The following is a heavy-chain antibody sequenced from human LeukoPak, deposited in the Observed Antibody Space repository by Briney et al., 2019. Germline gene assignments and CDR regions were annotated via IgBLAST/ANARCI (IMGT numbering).Heavy chain of an antibody. CDR1: GGTFSCYT. D-gene: IGHD3-10*01. Sequence: ASVKVSCKASGGTFSCYTISWVRQAPGQGLEWMGRIIPILGIANYAQKFQGRVTITADKSTSTAYMELSSLRSEDTAVYYRAGAYYGSGSYYVDYWGQGTLVTVSS. J-gene: IGHJ4*02. CDR3: AGAYYGSGSYYVDY. V-gene: IGHV1-69*02. CDR2: IIPILGIA.